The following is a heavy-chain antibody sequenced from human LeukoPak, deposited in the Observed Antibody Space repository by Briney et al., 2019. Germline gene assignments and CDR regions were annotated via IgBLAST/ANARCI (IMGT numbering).Heavy chain of an antibody. CDR3: ARDGYNSDAFDL. Sequence: GGSLRHSCAASGFTFSSYWMHWVRQAPGKGLVWVSRINTDGSSTSYADSVKGRFTISRDNAKNTLYLQMNSLRAEDTAVYYCARDGYNSDAFDLWGQGPMDSVSS. V-gene: IGHV3-74*01. CDR2: INTDGSST. D-gene: IGHD5-24*01. CDR1: GFTFSSYW. J-gene: IGHJ3*01.